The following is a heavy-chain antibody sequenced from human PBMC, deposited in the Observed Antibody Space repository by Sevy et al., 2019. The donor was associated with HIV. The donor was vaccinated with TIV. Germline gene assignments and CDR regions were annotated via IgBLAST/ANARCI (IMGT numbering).Heavy chain of an antibody. CDR3: AREGGGSRWYSDY. D-gene: IGHD2-15*01. J-gene: IGHJ4*02. V-gene: IGHV3-7*01. Sequence: GGSLRLSCAASGFTFSRYWMTWVRQAPGKGLEWVANIKYDGREKYYVEYLKGRFIISRDDAKNSLYLQMNNLRAEDTAVYYCAREGGGSRWYSDYWGQGTLVTVSS. CDR1: GFTFSRYW. CDR2: IKYDGREK.